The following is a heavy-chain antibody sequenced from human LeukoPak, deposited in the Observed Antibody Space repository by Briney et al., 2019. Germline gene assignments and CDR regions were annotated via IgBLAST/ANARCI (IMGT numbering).Heavy chain of an antibody. CDR2: VSGSGGST. Sequence: HPGGTLRLSCAASGFTFSSYGMSWVRQAPGKGLEWVSAVSGSGGSTYYADSVKGRFTISRDNSKNTLYLQMNSLRAEDTAVYYCAYTNVLWFGELLYPNWFDPWGQGTLVTVSS. J-gene: IGHJ5*02. D-gene: IGHD3-10*01. V-gene: IGHV3-23*01. CDR3: AYTNVLWFGELLYPNWFDP. CDR1: GFTFSSYG.